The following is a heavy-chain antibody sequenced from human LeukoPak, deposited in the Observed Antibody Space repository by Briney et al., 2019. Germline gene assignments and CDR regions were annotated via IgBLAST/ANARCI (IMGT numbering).Heavy chain of an antibody. Sequence: QAGGSLRLSCAASGFTFSSYGMHWVRQAPGKGLVWVAVISYDGSNKYYADSVKGRFTISRDNSKNTLYLQMNSLRAEDTAAYYCAKHDSSGIFDYWGQGTLVTVSS. D-gene: IGHD3-22*01. CDR2: ISYDGSNK. CDR1: GFTFSSYG. CDR3: AKHDSSGIFDY. V-gene: IGHV3-30*18. J-gene: IGHJ4*02.